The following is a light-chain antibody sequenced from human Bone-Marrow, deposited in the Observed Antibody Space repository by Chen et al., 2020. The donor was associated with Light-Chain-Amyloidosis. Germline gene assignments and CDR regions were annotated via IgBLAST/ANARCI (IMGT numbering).Light chain of an antibody. V-gene: IGKV3-20*01. CDR1: QRVTTSS. J-gene: IGKJ1*01. CDR3: HQYGSSPWT. CDR2: SSS. Sequence: LTQSPGTLSLSPGQTATLFCRAGQRVTTSSLAWYQLRPGQAPRLLIFSSSRRATGIPDRFRGRGSGTDFTLTIDRLEPEDSALYFCHQYGSSPWTFGQGTRVEI.